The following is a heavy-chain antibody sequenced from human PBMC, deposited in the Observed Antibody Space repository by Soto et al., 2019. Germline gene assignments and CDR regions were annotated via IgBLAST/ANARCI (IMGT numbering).Heavy chain of an antibody. CDR2: INHSGST. V-gene: IGHV4-34*01. J-gene: IGHJ6*02. Sequence: SETLSLTCAVYVGSFSGYYWSWIRQPPGKGLEWIGEINHSGSTNYNPSLKSRVTISVDTSKNQFSLKLSSVTAADTAVYYCASRQVLSYYYYGMDVWGQGTTVTVSS. CDR3: ASRQVLSYYYYGMDV. D-gene: IGHD2-8*01. CDR1: VGSFSGYY.